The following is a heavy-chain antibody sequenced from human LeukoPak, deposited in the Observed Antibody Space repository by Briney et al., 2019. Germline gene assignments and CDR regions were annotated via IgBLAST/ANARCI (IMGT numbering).Heavy chain of an antibody. D-gene: IGHD6-6*01. CDR2: IKEDGSER. V-gene: IGHV3-7*01. CDR1: GFTFSSYW. Sequence: GGSLRLSCAASGFTFSSYWMSWVRQAAGEGLEWVANIKEDGSERYYVDSVEGRFTISRDNAKNSLYLQMNSLRAEDTAVYYFARARSIVARHFDYWGQGTLVTVSS. CDR3: ARARSIVARHFDY. J-gene: IGHJ4*02.